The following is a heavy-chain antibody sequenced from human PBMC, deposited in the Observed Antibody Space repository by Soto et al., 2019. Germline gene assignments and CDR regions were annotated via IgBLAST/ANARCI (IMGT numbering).Heavy chain of an antibody. D-gene: IGHD2-2*01. V-gene: IGHV1-3*01. CDR2: INAGNGNT. Sequence: ASLKVSCKASGYTFTSYAMHWVRQAPGQRLEWMGWINAGNGNTKYSQKFQGRVTITRDTSASTAYMELSSLRSEDTAVYYCARGYVVPAAIFSGGMDVWGQGTTVT. J-gene: IGHJ6*02. CDR3: ARGYVVPAAIFSGGMDV. CDR1: GYTFTSYA.